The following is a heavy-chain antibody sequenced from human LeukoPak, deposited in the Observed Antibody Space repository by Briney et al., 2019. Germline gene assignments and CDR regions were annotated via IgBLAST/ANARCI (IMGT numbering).Heavy chain of an antibody. CDR2: ISWDAGSI. J-gene: IGHJ4*02. V-gene: IGHV3-43*01. CDR1: GFTVDDYT. CDR3: AKDIEGYTHGVDY. D-gene: IGHD5-18*01. Sequence: PGRSLRLSCAASGFTVDDYTMHWVRQAPGKGLEWVSLISWDAGSIYYGDSVKGRFTISRDNSKNSLYLQMNSLRTEDTALYYCAKDIEGYTHGVDYWGQGTLVTVSS.